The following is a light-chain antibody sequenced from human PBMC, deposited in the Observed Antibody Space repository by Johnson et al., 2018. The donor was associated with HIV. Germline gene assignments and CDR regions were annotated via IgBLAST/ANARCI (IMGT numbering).Light chain of an antibody. J-gene: IGLJ1*01. CDR3: GTWDTSLSVGV. CDR1: SSNLGNNY. V-gene: IGLV1-51*01. Sequence: QSVLTQPPSVSAAPGQKVTISCSGSSSNLGNNYVSWYQQLPGTAPKLLIYDNNKRPSGIPDRLSGSKSGTSATLGITGLQTGDEADYYCGTWDTSLSVGVFGTGTKVTVL. CDR2: DNN.